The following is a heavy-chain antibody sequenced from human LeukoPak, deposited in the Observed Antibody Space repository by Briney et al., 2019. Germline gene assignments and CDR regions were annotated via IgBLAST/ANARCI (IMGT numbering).Heavy chain of an antibody. CDR2: LYSDSSP. J-gene: IGHJ4*02. CDR1: GFTVSTNY. Sequence: GGSLKLSCAASGFTVSTNYMTWVRQAPGKGLEWVSVLYSDSSPYYADSVKGRFTISRDSSKNTLLLQMNSLRAEDTAVYYCATRRNGYNQGYNWGQGTLVTVSS. D-gene: IGHD5-24*01. V-gene: IGHV3-66*02. CDR3: ATRRNGYNQGYN.